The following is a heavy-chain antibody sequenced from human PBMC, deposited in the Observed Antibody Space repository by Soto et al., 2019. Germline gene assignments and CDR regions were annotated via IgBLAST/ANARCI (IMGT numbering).Heavy chain of an antibody. J-gene: IGHJ4*02. D-gene: IGHD6-13*01. CDR1: GFTFDDYA. CDR2: ISWNSGSI. CDR3: AKAGLAAAAPDY. V-gene: IGHV3-9*01. Sequence: EVQLVESGGGLVQPGRSLRLSCAASGFTFDDYAMHWVRQAPGKGLGWVSGISWNSGSIGYADSVKGRFTISRDNAKKSLYLQMNSLRAEDTALYYCAKAGLAAAAPDYWGQGTLVTVSS.